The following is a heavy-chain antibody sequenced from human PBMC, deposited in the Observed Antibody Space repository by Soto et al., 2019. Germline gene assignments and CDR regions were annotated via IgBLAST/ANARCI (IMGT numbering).Heavy chain of an antibody. D-gene: IGHD6-13*01. Sequence: GGSLRLSCASSGFTFSSYAMSLVRQAPGKGLEWVSAISGSGGSTYYADSVKGRFTISRDNSKNTLYLQMNSLRAEDTAVYYCAKCIAAAVPAFDIWGQGTMVTVSS. J-gene: IGHJ3*02. CDR2: ISGSGGST. CDR1: GFTFSSYA. CDR3: AKCIAAAVPAFDI. V-gene: IGHV3-23*01.